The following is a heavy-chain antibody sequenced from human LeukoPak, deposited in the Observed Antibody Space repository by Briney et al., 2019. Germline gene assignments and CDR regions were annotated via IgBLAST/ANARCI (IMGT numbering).Heavy chain of an antibody. Sequence: GASVKVSCKASGYTFTSYGISWVRQATGQGLEWMGWISAYNGNTNYAQKLQGRVTMTTDTSTSTAYMELRSLRSDDTAVYYCARVPTRMRDYYYYMDVWGKGTTVTVSS. CDR2: ISAYNGNT. CDR3: ARVPTRMRDYYYYMDV. J-gene: IGHJ6*03. D-gene: IGHD2-15*01. CDR1: GYTFTSYG. V-gene: IGHV1-18*01.